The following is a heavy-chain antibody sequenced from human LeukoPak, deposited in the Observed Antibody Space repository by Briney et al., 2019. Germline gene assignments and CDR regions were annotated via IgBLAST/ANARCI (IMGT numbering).Heavy chain of an antibody. CDR1: GFTFSSYE. V-gene: IGHV3-48*03. CDR2: ISSSGSTI. Sequence: GGSLRLSCAASGFTFSSYEMNWVRQAPGKGLEWVSYISSSGSTIYYADSVKGRFTISRDNAKNSLYLQMNSLRAEDTAVYYCARQTLEGMDVRGQGTTVTVSS. D-gene: IGHD1-1*01. CDR3: ARQTLEGMDV. J-gene: IGHJ6*02.